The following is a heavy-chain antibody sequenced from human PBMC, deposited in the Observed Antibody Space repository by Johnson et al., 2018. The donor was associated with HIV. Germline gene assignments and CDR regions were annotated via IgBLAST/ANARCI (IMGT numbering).Heavy chain of an antibody. V-gene: IGHV3-48*01. J-gene: IGHJ3*02. D-gene: IGHD1-26*01. Sequence: VQLVESGGRVVRRGGSLRLSCAASGFTFDDYGMSWVRQGPGKGLAWVSYISSSGSTIYYATSVKGRFTISRDNSKNTLYLQMGSLRAEDMAVYYCARGGGVVGNAFDIWGQGTMVTVSS. CDR2: ISSSGSTI. CDR3: ARGGGVVGNAFDI. CDR1: GFTFDDYG.